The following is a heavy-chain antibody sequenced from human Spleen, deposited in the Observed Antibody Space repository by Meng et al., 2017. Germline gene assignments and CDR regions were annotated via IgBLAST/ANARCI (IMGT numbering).Heavy chain of an antibody. CDR1: GFTFSHAW. D-gene: IGHD5-18*01. CDR3: TRDPELDTAMVSQEYYFDY. CDR2: IKSKTDGGTT. V-gene: IGHV3-15*01. J-gene: IGHJ4*02. Sequence: GESLKISCAASGFTFSHAWMNWVRQTPGKGLEWVGRIKSKTDGGTTDYAAPVTGRFTISRDDSKSIAYLQMNSLKTEDTAVYYCTRDPELDTAMVSQEYYFDYWGQGTLVTVSS.